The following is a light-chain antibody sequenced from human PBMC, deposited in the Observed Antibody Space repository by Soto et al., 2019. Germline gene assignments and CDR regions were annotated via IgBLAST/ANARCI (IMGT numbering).Light chain of an antibody. J-gene: IGLJ2*01. CDR2: EVS. Sequence: QSALAQPASVSGSPGQTITISCTGTSSDVGGYNYVSWYQHNPGKAPKLLTYEVSNRPSGVSDRFSGSKSGNMASLTISGLQAEDEADYYCSSYTSTNTPVVFGGGTKVTVL. V-gene: IGLV2-14*01. CDR1: SSDVGGYNY. CDR3: SSYTSTNTPVV.